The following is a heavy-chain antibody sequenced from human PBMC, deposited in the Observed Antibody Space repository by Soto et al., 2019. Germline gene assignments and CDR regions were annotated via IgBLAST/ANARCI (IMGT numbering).Heavy chain of an antibody. Sequence: ASVKVSCKASGYTFTSYDINWVRQATGQGLEWMGWMNSNSGNTGYAQRFQGRVTMTRDTSISTAYMELSRLTSEDTAVYYCARGTMGWQQTNWFDPWGQGTLVTVSS. V-gene: IGHV1-8*01. CDR2: MNSNSGNT. CDR3: ARGTMGWQQTNWFDP. D-gene: IGHD6-13*01. CDR1: GYTFTSYD. J-gene: IGHJ5*02.